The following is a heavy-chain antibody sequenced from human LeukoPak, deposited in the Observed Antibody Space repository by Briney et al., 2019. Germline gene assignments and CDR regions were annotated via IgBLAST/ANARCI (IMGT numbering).Heavy chain of an antibody. CDR2: ISSSSSYI. CDR1: GFTFSSYS. J-gene: IGHJ4*02. V-gene: IGHV3-21*01. CDR3: ARALIGTYYYDSSGYSGY. Sequence: GGSLRLSCAASGFTFSSYSMNWVRQAPGKGLEWVSSISSSSSYIYYADSVKGRFTISRDNAKNSLYLQMNSLRAEDTAVYYCARALIGTYYYDSSGYSGYWGQGTLVTVSS. D-gene: IGHD3-22*01.